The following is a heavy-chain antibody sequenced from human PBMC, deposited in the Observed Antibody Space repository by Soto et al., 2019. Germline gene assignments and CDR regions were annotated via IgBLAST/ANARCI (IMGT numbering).Heavy chain of an antibody. V-gene: IGHV3-7*01. CDR2: INRDGTMT. J-gene: IGHJ4*02. D-gene: IGHD2-15*01. CDR3: VKESRSGGSR. CDR1: GFTFSDSW. Sequence: GGSLRLSCVASGFTFSDSWMTWVRQVPGKGLEWVANINRDGTMTNYVDSMGGRFAISRDNPRSSVYLHMTNLRTEDTAIYHCVKESRSGGSRWGQGTLVTVSS.